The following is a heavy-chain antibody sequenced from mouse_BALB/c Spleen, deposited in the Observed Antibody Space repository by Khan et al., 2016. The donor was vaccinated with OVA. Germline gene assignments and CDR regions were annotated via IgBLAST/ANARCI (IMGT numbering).Heavy chain of an antibody. Sequence: QLEESGPGLVKPSQSLSLTCTVSGYSITSDYAWNWIRQFPGNKLEWVGYISYSGRTSYNPSPKSRISITRDTSKNQFFLQLSSVTTEDTATYYRASSVTMTTVVATDFDYWGQGTTLTVSS. CDR3: ASSVTMTTVVATDFDY. J-gene: IGHJ2*01. CDR1: GYSITSDYA. D-gene: IGHD1-1*01. V-gene: IGHV3-2*02. CDR2: ISYSGRT.